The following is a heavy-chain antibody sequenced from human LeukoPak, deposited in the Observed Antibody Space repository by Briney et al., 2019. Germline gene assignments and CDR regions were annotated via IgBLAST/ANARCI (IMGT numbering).Heavy chain of an antibody. CDR3: ARDLSRSFSMIRGLIQHREFDF. V-gene: IGHV3-7*01. J-gene: IGHJ4*02. CDR2: IKQDGSEK. D-gene: IGHD3-10*01. Sequence: GGSLRLSCAASGFTFSTYNMNWVRQAPGKGLEWVANIKQDGSEKYYVDSVKGRFTISKDNAKNSLYLQMNSLRAEDTAVYYCARDLSRSFSMIRGLIQHREFDFWGRGTLVTVSS. CDR1: GFTFSTYN.